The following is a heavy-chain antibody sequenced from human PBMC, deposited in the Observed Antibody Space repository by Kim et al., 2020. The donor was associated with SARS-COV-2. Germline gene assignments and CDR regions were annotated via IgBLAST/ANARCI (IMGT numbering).Heavy chain of an antibody. Sequence: GGSLRLSCAASGFTFSSYGMHWVRQAPGKGLEWVAVIWYDGSNKYYADSVKGRFTISRDNSKNTLYLQMNSLRAEDTAVYYCARPESGDAFDIWGQGTMVTVSS. CDR2: IWYDGSNK. CDR3: ARPESGDAFDI. V-gene: IGHV3-33*01. CDR1: GFTFSSYG. J-gene: IGHJ3*02. D-gene: IGHD3-10*01.